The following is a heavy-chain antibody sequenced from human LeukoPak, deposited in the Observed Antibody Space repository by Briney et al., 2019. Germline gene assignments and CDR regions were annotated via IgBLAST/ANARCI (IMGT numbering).Heavy chain of an antibody. CDR1: GYTFTGYY. Sequence: ASVKVSCKASGYTFTGYYMHWVRQAPGQGLEWMGWINPNSGGTNYAQKFQGRVTMTRDTSISTAYMELSRLRSDDTAVYYCARDKIPYYYDSSAPRAFDYWGQGTPVTVSS. D-gene: IGHD3-22*01. CDR3: ARDKIPYYYDSSAPRAFDY. V-gene: IGHV1-2*02. CDR2: INPNSGGT. J-gene: IGHJ4*02.